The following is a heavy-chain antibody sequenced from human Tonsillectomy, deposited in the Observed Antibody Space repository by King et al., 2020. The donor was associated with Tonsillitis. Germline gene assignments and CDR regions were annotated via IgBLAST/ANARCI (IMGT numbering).Heavy chain of an antibody. CDR3: ARGRISDY. D-gene: IGHD2-15*01. V-gene: IGHV3-11*05. CDR1: GFAFSDYY. Sequence: MQLVQSGGGLVKPGGSLRLSCAASGFAFSDYYMSWIRQAPGKGLGWGSYFSSGTFYINYADSVRGRFTISRDNAKNSLYLQMNSLRAEDTAVYYCARGRISDYWGQGTLVTVSS. CDR2: FSSGTFYI. J-gene: IGHJ4*02.